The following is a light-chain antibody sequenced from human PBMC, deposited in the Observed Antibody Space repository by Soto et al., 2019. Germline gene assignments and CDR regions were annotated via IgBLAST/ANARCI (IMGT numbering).Light chain of an antibody. CDR3: QQSYSTPLT. Sequence: DIQMTQSPSSLSASVGDRVTITCRASPSISSYLNWYQQKPGKAPKLLLYAASSLQSGVPSRFSGRGSGTDFTLTISSLQPEDFATYYCQQSYSTPLTFGGGTKVEIK. J-gene: IGKJ4*01. CDR2: AAS. CDR1: PSISSY. V-gene: IGKV1-39*01.